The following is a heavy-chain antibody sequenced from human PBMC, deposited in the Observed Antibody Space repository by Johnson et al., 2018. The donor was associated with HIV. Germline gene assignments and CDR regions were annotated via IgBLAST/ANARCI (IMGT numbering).Heavy chain of an antibody. CDR1: GFTVNTNY. D-gene: IGHD1-7*01. J-gene: IGHJ3*02. V-gene: IGHV3-30-3*01. CDR2: ISYDGSNK. Sequence: QVQLVESGGGLIQSGGSLRLSCAASGFTVNTNYMIWVRQAPGKGLEWVAVISYDGSNKYYADSVKGRFTISRDNSKNTLYLQMNSLRAEDTAVYYCARGLTGTRRDAFDIWGQGTMVTVSS. CDR3: ARGLTGTRRDAFDI.